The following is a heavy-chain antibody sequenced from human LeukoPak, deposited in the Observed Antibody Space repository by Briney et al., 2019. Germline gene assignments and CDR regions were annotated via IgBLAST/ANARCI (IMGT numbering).Heavy chain of an antibody. Sequence: GGSLRLSCAASGFTFSSYGMHWVRQAPGKGLEWVAVIWYDGSNKYYADSVKGRFTISGDNSKNTLYLQMNSLRAEDTAVYYCAKGSYGVSPYYFDYWGQGTLVTVSS. J-gene: IGHJ4*02. CDR3: AKGSYGVSPYYFDY. D-gene: IGHD3-10*01. V-gene: IGHV3-33*06. CDR2: IWYDGSNK. CDR1: GFTFSSYG.